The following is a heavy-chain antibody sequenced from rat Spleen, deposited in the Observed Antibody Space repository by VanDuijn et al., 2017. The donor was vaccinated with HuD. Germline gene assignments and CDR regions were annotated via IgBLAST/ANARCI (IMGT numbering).Heavy chain of an antibody. J-gene: IGHJ3*01. Sequence: QVQLKESGPGLVQPSQTLSLTCTVSEFSLTGNNIHWVRQPPGKGLEWMGRMRYDGDTSYNSALKSRLSISRDTSKNQVFLKMNSLQTEDTAIYYCTRDDLPGYKAWFAYWGQGTLVTVSS. D-gene: IGHD1-4*01. CDR2: MRYDGDT. CDR1: EFSLTGNN. V-gene: IGHV2S30*01. CDR3: TRDDLPGYKAWFAY.